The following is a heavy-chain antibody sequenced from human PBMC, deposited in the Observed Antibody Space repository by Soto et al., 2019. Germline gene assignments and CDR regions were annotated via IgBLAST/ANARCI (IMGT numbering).Heavy chain of an antibody. CDR3: APESPLSYKWNYWGFES. D-gene: IGHD1-7*01. Sequence: QVQLVQSGAEVKKPGASVKVSCKASGYTLTEFSMHWVRQAHGQGLEWMGGFDTENGETMYAQECEARATMTQDTSTETAYRELSSLRSGETAVECCAPESPLSYKWNYWGFESWGQGTLVTVSS. CDR2: FDTENGET. J-gene: IGHJ4*02. CDR1: GYTLTEFS. V-gene: IGHV1-24*01.